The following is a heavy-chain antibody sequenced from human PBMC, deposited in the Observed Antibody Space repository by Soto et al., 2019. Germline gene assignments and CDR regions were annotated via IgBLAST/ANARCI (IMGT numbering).Heavy chain of an antibody. CDR2: IWYDGSNK. J-gene: IGHJ4*02. CDR1: GFTFSSYG. CDR3: ATEYYYGSGPSEYYFDY. Sequence: GGSLRLSCAASGFTFSSYGMHWVRQAPGKGLEWVAVIWYDGSNKYYADSVKGRFTISRDNSKNTLYLQMNSLRAEDTAVYYCATEYYYGSGPSEYYFDYWGQGTLVTVSS. V-gene: IGHV3-33*01. D-gene: IGHD3-10*01.